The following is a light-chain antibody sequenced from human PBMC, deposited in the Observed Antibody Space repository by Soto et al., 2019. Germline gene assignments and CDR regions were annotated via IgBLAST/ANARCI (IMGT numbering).Light chain of an antibody. CDR3: QQSYSKVT. CDR2: AAS. Sequence: DIQMTQSPSSLSASVGDRVTITCRASQSISSYLNWYQQKPGKAPKLLIYAASSLQSGVPSRFSGSGSGTDFTLTISNLQPEDFATYYCQQSYSKVTFGQGTKLEIK. CDR1: QSISSY. V-gene: IGKV1-39*01. J-gene: IGKJ2*01.